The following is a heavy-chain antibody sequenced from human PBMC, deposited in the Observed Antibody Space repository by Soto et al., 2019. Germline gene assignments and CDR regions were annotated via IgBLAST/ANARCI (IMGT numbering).Heavy chain of an antibody. V-gene: IGHV3-30-3*01. D-gene: IGHD3-3*02. J-gene: IGHJ4*02. Sequence: QVQLTDSGGGMVQTGRSLRLTCEGSGSTFGSYTMHWFRQDPGKGREWVAVISYDGVTVLSHDGSNKYSADYVKGRFTISRDNSRNTLYLLMNSLRTEDTAVYEGARGIRGGNTYYFDSSGQGTLVTVAS. CDR1: GSTFGSYT. CDR2: ISYDGVTVLSHDGSNK. CDR3: ARGIRGGNTYYFDS.